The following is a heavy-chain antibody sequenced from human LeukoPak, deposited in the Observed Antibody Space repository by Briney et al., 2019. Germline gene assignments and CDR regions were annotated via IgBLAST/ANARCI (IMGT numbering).Heavy chain of an antibody. Sequence: ASVNVSCKASGYTFTGYYMHWVRQAPGQGLEGMGWINPNSGGTNYAQKFQGRVTMTRDTSISTAYMELSRLRSDGTAVYYCARGGAVGGTRVSGYNWFDPWGQGKLVTVSS. D-gene: IGHD1-26*01. CDR3: ARGGAVGGTRVSGYNWFDP. CDR1: GYTFTGYY. CDR2: INPNSGGT. J-gene: IGHJ5*02. V-gene: IGHV1-2*02.